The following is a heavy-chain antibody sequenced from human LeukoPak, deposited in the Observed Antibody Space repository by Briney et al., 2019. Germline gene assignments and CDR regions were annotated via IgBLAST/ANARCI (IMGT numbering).Heavy chain of an antibody. D-gene: IGHD3-10*01. V-gene: IGHV4-59*08. Sequence: PETLSLTCTVSGGSTSSYYWSWIRQPPGKGLEWIGYIYYSGSTNYSPSLKSRVTISVDKSKNQFSLKLSSVTAADTAVYYCASRNYYGSGPDYWGQGTLVTVSS. CDR3: ASRNYYGSGPDY. J-gene: IGHJ4*02. CDR1: GGSTSSYY. CDR2: IYYSGST.